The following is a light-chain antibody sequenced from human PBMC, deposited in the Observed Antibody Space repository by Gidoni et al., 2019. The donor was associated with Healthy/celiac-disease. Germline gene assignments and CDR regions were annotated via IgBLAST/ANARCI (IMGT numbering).Light chain of an antibody. CDR2: GAS. J-gene: IGKJ1*01. V-gene: IGKV3-15*01. CDR1: QSVSSN. CDR3: QQYNNWPWG. Sequence: EIVMTQSPATLSVSPGERATLSCRASQSVSSNLAWYQQKPGQAPRLLIYGASTSATGIPARFSGSGSGTEFTLTLSSLQSEDFAVYYCQQYNNWPWGFGQGTKVEI.